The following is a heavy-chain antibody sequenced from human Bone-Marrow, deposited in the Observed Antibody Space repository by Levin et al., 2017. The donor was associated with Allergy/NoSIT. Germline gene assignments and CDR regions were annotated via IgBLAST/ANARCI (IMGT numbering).Heavy chain of an antibody. CDR2: ISASGART. J-gene: IGHJ5*02. V-gene: IGHV3-23*01. D-gene: IGHD3-9*01. Sequence: GESLKISCAASGFTFGNYAMSWVRQAPGKGLEWVSPISASGARTYYADSVKGRFTISRDNSKNTLYLQMNSLRAEDTAVYYCAKSMSNILTGYYISWGQGTLVTVSS. CDR3: AKSMSNILTGYYIS. CDR1: GFTFGNYA.